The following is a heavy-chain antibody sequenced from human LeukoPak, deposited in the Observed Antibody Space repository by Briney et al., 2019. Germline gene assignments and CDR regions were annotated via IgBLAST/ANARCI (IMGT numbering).Heavy chain of an antibody. CDR3: ASSSGYYGWWVELHDAFDI. Sequence: ASVKVSCKASGYTFTSYGISWVRQAPGQGLEWMGWISAYNGNTNYVQKLQGRVTMTTDTSTSTAYMELRSLRSDDTAVYYCASSSGYYGWWVELHDAFDIWAKGQWSPSLQ. CDR2: ISAYNGNT. CDR1: GYTFTSYG. V-gene: IGHV1-18*01. D-gene: IGHD3-22*01. J-gene: IGHJ3*02.